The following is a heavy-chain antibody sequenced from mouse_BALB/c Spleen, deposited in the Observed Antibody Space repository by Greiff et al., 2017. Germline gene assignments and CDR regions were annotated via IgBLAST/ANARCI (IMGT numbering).Heavy chain of an antibody. J-gene: IGHJ2*01. V-gene: IGHV7-3*02. Sequence: EVQGVESGGGLVQPGGSLRLSCATSGSTFTDYYMSWVRQPPGKALEWLGFIRNKANGYTTEYSASVKGRFTISRDNSQSILYLRMNTLRAEDSATYYCARDYYRYDEDYWGQGTTLTVSS. CDR2: IRNKANGYTT. D-gene: IGHD2-14*01. CDR1: GSTFTDYY. CDR3: ARDYYRYDEDY.